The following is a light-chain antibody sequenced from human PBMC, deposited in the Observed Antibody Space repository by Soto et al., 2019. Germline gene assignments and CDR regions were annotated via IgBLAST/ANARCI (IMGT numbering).Light chain of an antibody. V-gene: IGKV3-20*01. CDR1: QSVRSNY. CDR2: GAS. J-gene: IGKJ4*01. Sequence: EIVLTQSPGTLSLSSGERATLSCRASQSVRSNYLAWYQQKPGQAPRLLIYGASSRATGIPDRFGGSGSGTEFSLTVSRLETEDFAVYYCQQYASSPLTFGGGTKMEIK. CDR3: QQYASSPLT.